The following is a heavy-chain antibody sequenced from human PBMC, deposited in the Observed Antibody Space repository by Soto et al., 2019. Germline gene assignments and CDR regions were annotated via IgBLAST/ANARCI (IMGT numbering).Heavy chain of an antibody. CDR1: GGSMSGYY. CDR3: ARVHRYCSGGSCYLIDY. CDR2: IYYTGST. J-gene: IGHJ4*02. Sequence: QVQLQESGPGLVKPSETLSLTCTVSGGSMSGYYWSWIRQPPGEGLEWIGYIYYTGSTDYNPSLKSRVTISLDTPKSQFSLKLSSVTAADTAVYYCARVHRYCSGGSCYLIDYWGQGTLVTVSS. D-gene: IGHD2-15*01. V-gene: IGHV4-59*01.